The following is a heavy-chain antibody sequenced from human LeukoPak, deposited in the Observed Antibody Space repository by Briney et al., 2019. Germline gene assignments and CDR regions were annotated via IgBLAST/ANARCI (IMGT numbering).Heavy chain of an antibody. J-gene: IGHJ4*02. D-gene: IGHD3-3*01. CDR3: AKDVTIFGVVIIRKKNFDY. CDR1: GFNVSNNY. Sequence: GGSLRLSCAASGFNVSNNYMSWVRQAPGKGLEWVSVIYRGGSTYYADSVKGRFTMSRDNPKNTLYLQMNSLRAEDTAVYYCAKDVTIFGVVIIRKKNFDYWGQGTLVTVSS. CDR2: IYRGGST. V-gene: IGHV3-53*01.